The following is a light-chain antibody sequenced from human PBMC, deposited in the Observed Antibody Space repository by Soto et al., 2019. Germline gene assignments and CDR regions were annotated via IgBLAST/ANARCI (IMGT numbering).Light chain of an antibody. CDR3: AAWDDSLNAL. CDR1: SSNIGDNP. J-gene: IGLJ1*01. Sequence: QSVLTQPPSASGTPGQRMTISCSGSSSNIGDNPVNWYQQLPGAAPKLLIYINDQRPSGVPDRFSGSKSGTSASLAINGLQPEDEADYYCAAWDDSLNALFGTGTKVTVL. V-gene: IGLV1-44*01. CDR2: IND.